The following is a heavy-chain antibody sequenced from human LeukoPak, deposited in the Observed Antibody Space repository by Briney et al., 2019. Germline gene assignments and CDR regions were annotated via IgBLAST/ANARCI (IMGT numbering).Heavy chain of an antibody. D-gene: IGHD3-22*01. CDR3: ARDSLTMIVGRQKRGLDY. CDR2: IRSSTTYV. CDR1: GFTFSNYN. Sequence: GGSLRLPCAASGFTFSNYNMNWVRQAPGKGLEWVSSIRSSTTYVYYADSVKGRFTISRDNAKNSLYLQMNSLRAEDTAVYYCARDSLTMIVGRQKRGLDYWGQGTLVTVSS. V-gene: IGHV3-21*01. J-gene: IGHJ4*02.